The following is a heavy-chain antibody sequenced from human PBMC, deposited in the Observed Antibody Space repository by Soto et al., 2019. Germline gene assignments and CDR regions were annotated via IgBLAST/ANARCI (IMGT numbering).Heavy chain of an antibody. CDR1: GGSFSGYY. D-gene: IGHD7-27*01. CDR3: ARGWGRIFDY. V-gene: IGHV4-34*01. J-gene: IGHJ4*02. Sequence: QVQLQQWGAGLLKPSETLSLTCAVYGGSFSGYYWNWIRQPPGKGLEWIGEINHSGSTNYNPSLKIRVPLSVDTSKNQFSLKLSSVTAADTVVYYCARGWGRIFDYWGQGTLVTVSS. CDR2: INHSGST.